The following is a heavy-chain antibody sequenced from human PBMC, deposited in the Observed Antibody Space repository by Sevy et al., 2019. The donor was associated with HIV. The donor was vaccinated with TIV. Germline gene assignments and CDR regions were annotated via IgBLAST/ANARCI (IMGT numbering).Heavy chain of an antibody. CDR3: AKGLGMVQGDLWGDDI. CDR1: GFTFSRHG. V-gene: IGHV3-30*02. J-gene: IGHJ3*02. D-gene: IGHD3-10*01. Sequence: GGSLRLSCAASGFTFSRHGMHWVRQAPGKGLEWVAFIRYDGSIKYYTDSVKGRFTISRDNSKSTLNLQMNSLRAEDTVVDYGAKGLGMVQGDLWGDDIWGQGTMVTVSS. CDR2: IRYDGSIK.